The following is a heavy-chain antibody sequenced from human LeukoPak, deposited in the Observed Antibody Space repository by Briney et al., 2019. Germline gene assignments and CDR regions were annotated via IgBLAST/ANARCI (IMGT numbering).Heavy chain of an antibody. CDR2: INSDGTSP. CDR3: AELGITMIGGV. Sequence: GGSLRLSCAASGFTFSSYWMHWVRQAPGKGLVWVSGINSDGTSPIYADSVKGRFTISRDNAKNSLYLQMNSLRAEDTAVYYCAELGITMIGGVWGKGTTVTISS. V-gene: IGHV3-74*01. J-gene: IGHJ6*04. D-gene: IGHD3-10*02. CDR1: GFTFSSYW.